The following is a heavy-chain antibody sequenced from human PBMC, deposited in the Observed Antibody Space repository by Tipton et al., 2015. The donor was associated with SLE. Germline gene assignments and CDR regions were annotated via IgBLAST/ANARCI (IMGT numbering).Heavy chain of an antibody. CDR2: IYYSGST. CDR1: NGSISSSPYY. CDR3: ARGPYYYMDV. V-gene: IGHV4-39*07. J-gene: IGHJ6*03. Sequence: TLSLTCTVSNGSISSSPYYCGWIRQSPGKGLEWVGSIYYSGSTYYNPSLKSRVTISVDTSRNQCSLNLTSVTAADTAVYYCARGPYYYMDVWGKGTTVTVSS.